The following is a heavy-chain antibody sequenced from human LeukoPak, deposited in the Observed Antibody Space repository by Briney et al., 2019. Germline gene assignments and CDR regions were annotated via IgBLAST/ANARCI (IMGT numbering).Heavy chain of an antibody. CDR2: ISPTTAYI. J-gene: IGHJ4*02. D-gene: IGHD4-17*01. Sequence: GGSLRLSCATSGFNFSAYTMNWVRQAPGKGLDWVSSISPTTAYIHYADSMKGRFTISRDNAKNSLYLQMNSLRAEDTAVYYCARAGVGTVTTSDYWGQGTLVTVSS. CDR1: GFNFSAYT. CDR3: ARAGVGTVTTSDY. V-gene: IGHV3-21*01.